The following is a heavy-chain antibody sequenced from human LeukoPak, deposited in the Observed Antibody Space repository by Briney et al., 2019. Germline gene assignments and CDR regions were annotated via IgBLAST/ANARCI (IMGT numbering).Heavy chain of an antibody. CDR3: AEDRYSYAFEYFQH. CDR2: ISYDGSNK. Sequence: PGGSLRLSCAASGFTFSSYGMHWVRQAPGKGLEWVAVISYDGSNKYYVDSVKGRFTISRDNSKNTLYLQMNSLRAEDTAVYYCAEDRYSYAFEYFQHWGQGTLVTVSS. J-gene: IGHJ1*01. CDR1: GFTFSSYG. D-gene: IGHD5-18*01. V-gene: IGHV3-30*18.